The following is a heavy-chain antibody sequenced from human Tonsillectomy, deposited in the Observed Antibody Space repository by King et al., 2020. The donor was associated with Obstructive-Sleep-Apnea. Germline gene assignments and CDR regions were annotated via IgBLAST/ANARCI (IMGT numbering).Heavy chain of an antibody. CDR1: GLTFSNYW. J-gene: IGHJ4*02. V-gene: IGHV3-7*03. Sequence: DVQLVESGGGLVQPGGSLRLSCAVKGLTFSNYWMSWVRQAPGKGLEFLANIKPCGTLKFYADSVKGRFTSSRDNAENSQYLQMNSLRAEDTAVYFCATDLNWGSDWGQGTLVTVSS. CDR3: ATDLNWGSD. D-gene: IGHD7-27*01. CDR2: IKPCGTLK.